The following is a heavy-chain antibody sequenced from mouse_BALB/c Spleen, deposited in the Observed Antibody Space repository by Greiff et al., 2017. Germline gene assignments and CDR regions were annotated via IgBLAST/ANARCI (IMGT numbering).Heavy chain of an antibody. Sequence: EVQGVESGGGLVKPGGSLKLSCAASGFTFSSYAMSWVRQSPEKRLEWVAEISSGGSYTYYPDTVTGRFTISRDNAKNTLYLEMSSLRSEDTAMYYCARGTKGAMDYWGQGTSVTVSS. CDR1: GFTFSSYA. CDR2: ISSGGSYT. J-gene: IGHJ4*01. D-gene: IGHD2-14*01. CDR3: ARGTKGAMDY. V-gene: IGHV5-9-4*01.